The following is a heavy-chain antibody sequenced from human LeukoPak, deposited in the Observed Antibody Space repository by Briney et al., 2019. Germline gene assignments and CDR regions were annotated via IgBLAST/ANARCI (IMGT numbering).Heavy chain of an antibody. V-gene: IGHV3-23*01. Sequence: PGGSLRLSCAASGFTFSSYAMSWVRQAPGKGLEWVSAISGSGGSTYYADSVKGRFTISRDNSKNTLYLQMNSLRAEDTALYYCAKGRDGYNLGYSDYWGQGTLVTVSS. CDR1: GFTFSSYA. CDR3: AKGRDGYNLGYSDY. CDR2: ISGSGGST. J-gene: IGHJ4*02. D-gene: IGHD5-24*01.